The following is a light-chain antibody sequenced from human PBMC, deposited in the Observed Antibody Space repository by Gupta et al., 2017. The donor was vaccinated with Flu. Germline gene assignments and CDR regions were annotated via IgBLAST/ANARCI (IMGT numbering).Light chain of an antibody. CDR2: GNS. J-gene: IGLJ3*02. V-gene: IGLV1-40*01. CDR3: QSYDSSRSGAV. Sequence: QSLLTPPPSVAGAPVQTVTISCTGSSSNIGAGYDVHWYQQLPGTAPKLLIYGNSNRPSGVPDRFSGSKSGTSASLAITGLQAEEEADYYCQSYDSSRSGAVFGGGTKLTVL. CDR1: SSNIGAGYD.